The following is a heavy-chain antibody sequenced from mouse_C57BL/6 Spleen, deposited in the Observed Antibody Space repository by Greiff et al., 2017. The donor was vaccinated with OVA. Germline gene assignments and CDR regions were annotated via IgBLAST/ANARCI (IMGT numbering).Heavy chain of an antibody. Sequence: QVQLQQPGAELVRPGSSVKLSCKASGYTFTSYWMDWVKQRPGQGLEWIGNIYPSDSETHYNQKFKDKATLTVDKSSSTAYMQLSSLTSEDSAVYYCARRRSSYPGDYWGQGTLVTVSA. J-gene: IGHJ3*01. D-gene: IGHD2-10*01. V-gene: IGHV1-61*01. CDR3: ARRRSSYPGDY. CDR1: GYTFTSYW. CDR2: IYPSDSET.